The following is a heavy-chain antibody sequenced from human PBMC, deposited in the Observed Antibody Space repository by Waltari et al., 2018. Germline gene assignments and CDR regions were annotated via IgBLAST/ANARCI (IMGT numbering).Heavy chain of an antibody. V-gene: IGHV4-39*07. Sequence: QLQLQESGPGLVKPSETLSLTCPVSGDSIGSSSSYWGWIRQPPGKGLEWIGNIYYTGDTYYNPSLKSRVTISVDTSKNQFSLKLTSVTAADTAVYYCATPRYGGNGIDYWGQGTLVTVSS. J-gene: IGHJ4*02. D-gene: IGHD2-15*01. CDR3: ATPRYGGNGIDY. CDR1: GDSIGSSSSY. CDR2: IYYTGDT.